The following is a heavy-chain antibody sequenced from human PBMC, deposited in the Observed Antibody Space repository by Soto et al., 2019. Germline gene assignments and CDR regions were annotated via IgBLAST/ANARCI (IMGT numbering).Heavy chain of an antibody. V-gene: IGHV1-46*01. Sequence: ASVKVSCKASGYTFTSYYMHWVRQAPGQGLEWMGIINPSGGSTSYAQKFQGRVTMTRDTSTSTVYMELSSLRPEDTAVYYCAREYYYDSSGYYPQYYYGMDVWGQGTTVTV. J-gene: IGHJ6*02. D-gene: IGHD3-22*01. CDR1: GYTFTSYY. CDR2: INPSGGST. CDR3: AREYYYDSSGYYPQYYYGMDV.